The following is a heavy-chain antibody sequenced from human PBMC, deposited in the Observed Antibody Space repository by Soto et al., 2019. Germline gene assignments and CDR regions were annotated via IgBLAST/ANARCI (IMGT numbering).Heavy chain of an antibody. D-gene: IGHD3-3*01. V-gene: IGHV4-39*01. CDR2: IYYSGST. CDR3: ARHFWSGYLKGWFDP. J-gene: IGHJ5*02. CDR1: GGSISSSSYY. Sequence: SETLSLTCTVSGGSISSSSYYWGWIRQPPGKGLEWIGSIYYSGSTYYNPSLKSRVTISVDTSKNQFSLKLSSVTAADTAVYYCARHFWSGYLKGWFDPWGQGTLVTVSS.